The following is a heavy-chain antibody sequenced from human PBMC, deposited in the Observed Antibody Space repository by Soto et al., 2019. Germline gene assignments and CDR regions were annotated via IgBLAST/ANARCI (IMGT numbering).Heavy chain of an antibody. CDR3: ARTIYSYGPRFDY. CDR2: IYYSGST. J-gene: IGHJ4*02. V-gene: IGHV4-59*01. D-gene: IGHD5-18*01. CDR1: GGSISSYY. Sequence: QVQLQESGPGLVKPSETLSLTCTVSGGSISSYYWSWIRQPPGKGLEWIGYIYYSGSTNYNPSLKSLVTISVDTSKNQFSLKLSSVTAADTAVYYCARTIYSYGPRFDYWGQGTLVTVSS.